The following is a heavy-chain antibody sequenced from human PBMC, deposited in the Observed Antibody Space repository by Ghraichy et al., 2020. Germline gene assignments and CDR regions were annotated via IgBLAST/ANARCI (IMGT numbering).Heavy chain of an antibody. Sequence: GGSLRLSCEASGFIFSSYSMNWVRQAPGKGLEWLSHISRSSGLIYYADSVQGRFTISRDNAKNSLYLQMNSLRVEDTALYYCAREGNLGYCSSGSCFVDSWGQGILVTVSS. CDR3: AREGNLGYCSSGSCFVDS. CDR1: GFIFSSYS. J-gene: IGHJ4*02. V-gene: IGHV3-48*01. D-gene: IGHD2-15*01. CDR2: ISRSSGLI.